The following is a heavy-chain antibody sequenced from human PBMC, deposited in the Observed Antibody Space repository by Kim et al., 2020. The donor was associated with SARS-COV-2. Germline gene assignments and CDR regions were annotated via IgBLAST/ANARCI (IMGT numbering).Heavy chain of an antibody. CDR3: ARVRGAAGTFYYYYYGMDA. V-gene: IGHV3-11*01. J-gene: IGHJ6*02. D-gene: IGHD6-19*01. CDR1: GFTFSDYY. Sequence: GGSLRLSCAASGFTFSDYYMSWIRQAPGKGLEWVSYISSSGSTIYYADSVKGRFTISRDNAKNSLYLQMNSLRAEDTAVYYCARVRGAAGTFYYYYYGMDACGQGTTVTVSS. CDR2: ISSSGSTI.